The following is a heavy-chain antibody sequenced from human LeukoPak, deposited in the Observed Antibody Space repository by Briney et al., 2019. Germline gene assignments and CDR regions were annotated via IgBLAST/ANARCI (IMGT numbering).Heavy chain of an antibody. V-gene: IGHV4-34*01. Sequence: PSETLSLTXAVYGGSLGGYYWSWIRQPPGKGLEWIGEIKPGGITNYNPSVKRRVTISADTSKSQLSLNLNSATAADTAVYYCVRGFSGVVGDYWGQGTLVTVSS. CDR3: VRGFSGVVGDY. CDR2: IKPGGIT. CDR1: GGSLGGYY. J-gene: IGHJ4*02. D-gene: IGHD3-10*01.